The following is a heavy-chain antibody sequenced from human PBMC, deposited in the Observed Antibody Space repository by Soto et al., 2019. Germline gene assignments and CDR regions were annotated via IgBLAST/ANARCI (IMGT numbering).Heavy chain of an antibody. J-gene: IGHJ4*02. V-gene: IGHV4-39*07. CDR3: ARSASPEMATISY. CDR1: GGSISSSSYY. Sequence: SETLSLTCTVSGGSISSSSYYWGWIRQPPGKGLEWIGSIYYSGSTYYNPSLKSRVTISVDTSKNQFSLKLSSVTAADTAVYYCARSASPEMATISYWGQGTLVTVSS. D-gene: IGHD5-12*01. CDR2: IYYSGST.